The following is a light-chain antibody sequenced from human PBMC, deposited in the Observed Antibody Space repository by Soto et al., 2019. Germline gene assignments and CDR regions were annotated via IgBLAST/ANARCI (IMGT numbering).Light chain of an antibody. CDR1: QSISSY. Sequence: DIQMTQSPSSLSASVGDRVTITCLASQSISSYLSWYQQKPGKAPKRLIYVGSTLQSGVPSRFSGSGSGTDVTLTISSLQPEDFSTYFCEQIYTTPFTFGGGTKVDVK. CDR2: VGS. V-gene: IGKV1-39*01. CDR3: EQIYTTPFT. J-gene: IGKJ4*01.